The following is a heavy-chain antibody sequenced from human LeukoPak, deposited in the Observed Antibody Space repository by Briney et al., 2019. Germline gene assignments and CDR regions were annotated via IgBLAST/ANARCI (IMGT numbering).Heavy chain of an antibody. V-gene: IGHV3-30*04. CDR2: ISYDGINK. CDR1: GFTFSSYA. Sequence: GGSLRLSCAASGFTFSSYAIHWVRQAPGKGLQGVAVISYDGINKCYTDSVKGRFTISRDNSKNTLYLQMNSLRTEDTAVYYCARGESDSGTYSPGDFWGQGTLVTVSS. CDR3: ARGESDSGTYSPGDF. D-gene: IGHD1-26*01. J-gene: IGHJ4*02.